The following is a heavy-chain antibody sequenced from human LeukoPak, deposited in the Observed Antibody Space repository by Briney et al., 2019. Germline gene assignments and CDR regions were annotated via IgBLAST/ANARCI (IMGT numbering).Heavy chain of an antibody. V-gene: IGHV4-4*07. J-gene: IGHJ3*02. CDR1: GGSISSYY. CDR3: ARPIAAAADAFDI. CDR2: IYTSGSN. D-gene: IGHD6-13*01. Sequence: SETLSLTCTVSGGSISSYYWSWIRQPPGKGLEWIGRIYTSGSNNYNPSLKSRVSMSVDTSKNQFSLKLSSVTAADTAVYYCARPIAAAADAFDIWGQGTMVTVSS.